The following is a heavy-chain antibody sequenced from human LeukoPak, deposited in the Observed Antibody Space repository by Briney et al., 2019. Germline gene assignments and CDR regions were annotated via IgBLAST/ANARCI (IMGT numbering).Heavy chain of an antibody. V-gene: IGHV4-34*01. D-gene: IGHD2-15*01. J-gene: IGHJ6*03. CDR2: INHSGST. CDR3: ARGVVGPYYYYYMDV. CDR1: GGSFSGYY. Sequence: SETLSLTCAVYGGSFSGYYWSWIRQPPGKGLEWIGEINHSGSTNYNPSLKSRVTISVDTSKNQFSLKLSSVTAADTAVYYCARGVVGPYYYYYMDVWGKGTTVTVSS.